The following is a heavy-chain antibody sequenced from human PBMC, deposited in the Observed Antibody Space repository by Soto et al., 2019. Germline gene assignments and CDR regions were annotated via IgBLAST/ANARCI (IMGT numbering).Heavy chain of an antibody. CDR3: ARAPFAAVPAATRWFDP. J-gene: IGHJ5*02. Sequence: GASVKVSCKASGYTFTSYDINWVRQATGQGLEWMGWMNPNSGNTGYAQKFQGRVTMTRNTSISTAYMELSSLRSEDTAVYYCARAPFAAVPAATRWFDPWGQGTLVTVSS. CDR2: MNPNSGNT. CDR1: GYTFTSYD. V-gene: IGHV1-8*01. D-gene: IGHD2-2*01.